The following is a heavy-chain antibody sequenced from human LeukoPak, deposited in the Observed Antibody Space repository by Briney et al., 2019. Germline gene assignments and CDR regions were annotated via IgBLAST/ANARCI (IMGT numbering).Heavy chain of an antibody. CDR2: IKQDSSEK. D-gene: IGHD2-15*01. J-gene: IGHJ4*02. CDR3: ARHLTYCSGGSCYSFFDY. V-gene: IGHV3-7*01. Sequence: GGSLRLFCAASGFTFSTYWMSWVRQAPGKGLEWVANIKQDSSEKYYVDSVKGRFTISRDNAKNSLYLQMNSLRAEDTAVYYCARHLTYCSGGSCYSFFDYWGQGTLVTVSS. CDR1: GFTFSTYW.